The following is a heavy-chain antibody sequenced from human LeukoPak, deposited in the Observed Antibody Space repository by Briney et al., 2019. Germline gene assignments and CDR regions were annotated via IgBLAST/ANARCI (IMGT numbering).Heavy chain of an antibody. CDR1: DGSISSSNW. Sequence: SETLSLTCAVSDGSISSSNWWSWVRQPPGKGLEWIGEIYHSGSTNYNPSLKSRVTISVDKSKNQFSLKLSSVTAADTAVYYCARDRLEDCSSTSCYHNWFDPWGQGTLVTVSS. CDR3: ARDRLEDCSSTSCYHNWFDP. D-gene: IGHD2-2*01. CDR2: IYHSGST. V-gene: IGHV4-4*02. J-gene: IGHJ5*02.